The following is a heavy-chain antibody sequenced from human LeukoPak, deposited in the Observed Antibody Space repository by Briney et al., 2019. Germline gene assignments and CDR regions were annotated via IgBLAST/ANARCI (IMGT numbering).Heavy chain of an antibody. CDR3: SRGSPIAATGAVFDY. D-gene: IGHD6-13*01. Sequence: GASVKVSCKASGYTFTDYYIHWVRQAPGQGLERMGWINPNSGATKYARKFQGSVTMTRDTSINTAYMELSSLTSDDTAVYYCSRGSPIAATGAVFDYWGQGTLVTVSS. V-gene: IGHV1-2*02. J-gene: IGHJ4*02. CDR2: INPNSGAT. CDR1: GYTFTDYY.